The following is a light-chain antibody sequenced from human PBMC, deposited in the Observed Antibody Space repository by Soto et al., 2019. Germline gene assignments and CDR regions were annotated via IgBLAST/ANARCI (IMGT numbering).Light chain of an antibody. CDR2: TND. Sequence: QSVLTQPPSASGTPGQRVTISCSGDSSNIGSNTVNWYQHLPGTAPRLLIYTNDQRPSGVPDRFSGSKSGTSASLAISGLQSDDEADYYCAAWDGSLSGPVFGGGTKLTVL. J-gene: IGLJ3*02. CDR1: SSNIGSNT. CDR3: AAWDGSLSGPV. V-gene: IGLV1-44*01.